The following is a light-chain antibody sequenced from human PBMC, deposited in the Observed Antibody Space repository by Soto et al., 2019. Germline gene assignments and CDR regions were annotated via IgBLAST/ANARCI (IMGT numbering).Light chain of an antibody. V-gene: IGKV3-15*01. CDR2: GAS. CDR3: QQYNSWPLWT. CDR1: QSVSSS. Sequence: ELVMTQSPATLSVSPGERATLSCRASQSVSSSLVWFQQKPGQAPRLLIYGASNRATGIPARFSGSGSGTELTLTISSLQPEDFAVYYCQQYNSWPLWTFGQGTKVEI. J-gene: IGKJ1*01.